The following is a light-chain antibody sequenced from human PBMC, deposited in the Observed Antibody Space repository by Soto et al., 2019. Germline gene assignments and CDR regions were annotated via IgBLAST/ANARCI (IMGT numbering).Light chain of an antibody. V-gene: IGKV3-20*01. CDR3: QQYSNWPPIT. CDR1: QSAPSSN. Sequence: ETVLTQSPGTLSLSPGERVTLSCRTSQSAPSSNLAWYQQKPGQAPRLLIYGASSRATGIPDRFSGSGSGTEFTLTISSLQSEDFAVYYCQQYSNWPPITFGQGTRLEIK. CDR2: GAS. J-gene: IGKJ5*01.